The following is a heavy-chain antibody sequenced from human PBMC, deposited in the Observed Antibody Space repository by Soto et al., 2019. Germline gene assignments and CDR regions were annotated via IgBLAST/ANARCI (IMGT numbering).Heavy chain of an antibody. CDR2: LSNSGS. D-gene: IGHD4-17*01. Sequence: EVQLLESGGDLAQPGGSLRLSCAASGFIFSDYAMSWVRQAPGKGPEWVSSLSNSGSDYADYVQGRFTISRDNSKNTLYLQMNSLRVEDTAIYYCAKDRVNGNSVWDPSDVWGQGTMVTVSS. V-gene: IGHV3-23*05. CDR3: AKDRVNGNSVWDPSDV. CDR1: GFIFSDYA. J-gene: IGHJ3*01.